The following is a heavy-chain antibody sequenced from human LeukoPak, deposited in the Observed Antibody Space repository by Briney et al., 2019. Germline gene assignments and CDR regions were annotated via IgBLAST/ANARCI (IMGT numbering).Heavy chain of an antibody. D-gene: IGHD4-23*01. V-gene: IGHV3-48*02. CDR3: ARTRSKVGTPTFDY. Sequence: GGSLRLSCAASGFTFSDYSMNWVRQAPGKGLEWVSYINSGSSTIYYVDSVEGRFTISRDNAKNTLYLQMNSLRDEDTAVYHCARTRSKVGTPTFDYWGQGTLVTVSS. J-gene: IGHJ4*02. CDR2: INSGSSTI. CDR1: GFTFSDYS.